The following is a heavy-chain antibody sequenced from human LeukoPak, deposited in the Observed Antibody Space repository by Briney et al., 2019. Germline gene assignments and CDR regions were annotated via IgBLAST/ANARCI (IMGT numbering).Heavy chain of an antibody. CDR2: ISSSGSTI. CDR3: ARDLRRFGTLVDY. J-gene: IGHJ4*02. V-gene: IGHV3-48*03. CDR1: GFTFSSYE. Sequence: GGSLRLSCAASGFTFSSYEMNWVRQAPGKGLEWVSYISSSGSTIYYADSVKGRFTVSRDNAKNSLYLQMNSLRAEDTAVYYCARDLRRFGTLVDYWGQGTLVTVSS. D-gene: IGHD3-10*01.